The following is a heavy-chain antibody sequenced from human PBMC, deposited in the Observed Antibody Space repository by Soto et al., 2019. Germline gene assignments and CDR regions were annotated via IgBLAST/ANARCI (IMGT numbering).Heavy chain of an antibody. V-gene: IGHV4-39*01. Sequence: KASETLSLTCTVSGGSITNSTYYWGWIRQPPGKGLEWIGSISYSGSTYYNPSLKSRVTTSVDTSTNQVSLNLRSVTGADTAVYYCARMSHWNTEPTNFDFWGQGIVVTVSS. CDR1: GGSITNSTYY. J-gene: IGHJ4*02. CDR3: ARMSHWNTEPTNFDF. D-gene: IGHD1-1*01. CDR2: ISYSGST.